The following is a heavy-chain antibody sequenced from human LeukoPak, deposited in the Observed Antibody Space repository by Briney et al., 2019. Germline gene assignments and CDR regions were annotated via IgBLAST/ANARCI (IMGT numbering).Heavy chain of an antibody. J-gene: IGHJ4*02. Sequence: GGSLRFSCAASGFTFSSYAMHWVRQAPGKGLEWVVVISYDGSKKYYADAVKGRFTISRDNSKNTLYLQMNSLRAEDTAVYYCAKDERNWNYNLASQTYDWGQGTLVTVSS. D-gene: IGHD1-7*01. CDR2: ISYDGSKK. CDR1: GFTFSSYA. CDR3: AKDERNWNYNLASQTYD. V-gene: IGHV3-30-3*01.